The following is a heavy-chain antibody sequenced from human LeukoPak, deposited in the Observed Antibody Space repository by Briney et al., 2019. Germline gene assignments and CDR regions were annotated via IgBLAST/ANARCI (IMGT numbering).Heavy chain of an antibody. CDR1: GYSISSGYY. V-gene: IGHV4-38-2*02. Sequence: KPSETLSLTCTVSGYSISSGYYWGWIRQPPGKGLEWIGSIYHSGSTYYNPSLKSRVTISVDTSKNQFSLKLSSVTAADTAVYYCAREKSRTAAAGWYWGQGTLVTVSS. D-gene: IGHD6-13*01. CDR2: IYHSGST. CDR3: AREKSRTAAAGWY. J-gene: IGHJ4*02.